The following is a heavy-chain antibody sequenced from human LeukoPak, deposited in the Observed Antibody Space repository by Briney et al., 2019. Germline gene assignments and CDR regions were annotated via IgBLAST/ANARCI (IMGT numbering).Heavy chain of an antibody. D-gene: IGHD6-19*01. V-gene: IGHV1-69*05. Sequence: GSSVKVSCKASGGTFSSYAISRVRQAPGQGLEWMGGIIPIFGTANYAQKFQGRVTITTDESTSTAYMELSSLRSEDTAVYYCIRSIAVAGNFGYWGQGTLVTVSS. CDR3: IRSIAVAGNFGY. CDR1: GGTFSSYA. CDR2: IIPIFGTA. J-gene: IGHJ4*02.